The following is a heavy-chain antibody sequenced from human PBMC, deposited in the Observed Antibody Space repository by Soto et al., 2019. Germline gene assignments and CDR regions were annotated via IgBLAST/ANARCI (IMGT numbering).Heavy chain of an antibody. Sequence: PGGALRLSCAASGFTFTNAWMSWGRQAPGEGREWVGRIKSKTDGGTTDYAAPVKGRFTISRDDSKNTLYLQMNSLKTEDTAVYYCTTARGTYGAEYFPHWGQGTLGSVAS. D-gene: IGHD4-17*01. CDR3: TTARGTYGAEYFPH. J-gene: IGHJ1*01. V-gene: IGHV3-15*01. CDR1: GFTFTNAW. CDR2: IKSKTDGGTT.